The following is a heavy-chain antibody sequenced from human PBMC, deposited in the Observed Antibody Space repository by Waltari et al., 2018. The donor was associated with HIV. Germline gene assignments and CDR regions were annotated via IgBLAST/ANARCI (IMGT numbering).Heavy chain of an antibody. J-gene: IGHJ4*02. Sequence: ELQLVESGGGLVQPGGSLRLSCAASGFTFSSYWMSWVRQAPGKGLEWVANIKQDGSEKYYVDSVKGRFTISRDNAKNSLYLQMNSLRAEDTAVYYCLVPYGSGSYYTNNWGQGTLVTVSS. CDR1: GFTFSSYW. CDR2: IKQDGSEK. D-gene: IGHD3-10*01. CDR3: LVPYGSGSYYTNN. V-gene: IGHV3-7*01.